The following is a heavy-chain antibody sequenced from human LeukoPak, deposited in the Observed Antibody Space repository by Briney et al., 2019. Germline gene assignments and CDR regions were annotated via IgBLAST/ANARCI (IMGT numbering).Heavy chain of an antibody. Sequence: PSETLSLTCTVSGYSISSGYYWGWVRQPPGNGLEWIGGIYHSGSTYYNPSLKSRVTISVDTSKNQFFLKLRSVTAADTAVYYCARGQARLSWFDPWGQGTLVTVSS. J-gene: IGHJ5*02. CDR2: IYHSGST. CDR1: GYSISSGYY. D-gene: IGHD6-19*01. CDR3: ARGQARLSWFDP. V-gene: IGHV4-38-2*02.